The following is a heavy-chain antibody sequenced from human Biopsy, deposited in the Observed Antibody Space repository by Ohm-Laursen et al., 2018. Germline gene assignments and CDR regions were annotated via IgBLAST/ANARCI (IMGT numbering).Heavy chain of an antibody. CDR1: GGTFSNYG. CDR2: NIPILGTG. J-gene: IGHJ1*01. Sequence: SVKVSCKAPGGTFSNYGVNWVRQAPGQGLEWLGGNIPILGTGNYAQKFQDRVTVAADTSTSTATMEMRSLRSDDTAVYYCATKLTGYFHHWGQGTLVIVSS. CDR3: ATKLTGYFHH. D-gene: IGHD3-9*01. V-gene: IGHV1-69*06.